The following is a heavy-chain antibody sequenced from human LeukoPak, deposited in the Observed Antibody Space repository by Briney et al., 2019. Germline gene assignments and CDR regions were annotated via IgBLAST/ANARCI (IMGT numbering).Heavy chain of an antibody. Sequence: SVKVSCKASGGTFSSYAISWVRQAPGQGLEWMGRIIPILGIANYAQKFQGRVTITADKSTGTAYMELSSLRSEDTAVYYCARYVGATLRYYYYYGMDVWGQGTTVTVSS. CDR3: ARYVGATLRYYYYYGMDV. CDR1: GGTFSSYA. CDR2: IIPILGIA. D-gene: IGHD1-26*01. V-gene: IGHV1-69*04. J-gene: IGHJ6*02.